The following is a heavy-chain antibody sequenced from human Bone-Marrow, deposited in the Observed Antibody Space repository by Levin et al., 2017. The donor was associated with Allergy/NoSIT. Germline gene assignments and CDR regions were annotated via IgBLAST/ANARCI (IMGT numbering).Heavy chain of an antibody. V-gene: IGHV4-59*08. Sequence: SETLSLTCTVSGGSISSYYWSWIRQPPGKGLEWIGYIYYSGSTNYNPSLKSRVTISVDTSKNQFSLKLSSVTAADTAVYYCARLSRLDHLDYWGQGTLVTVSS. CDR1: GGSISSYY. D-gene: IGHD6-19*01. CDR2: IYYSGST. CDR3: ARLSRLDHLDY. J-gene: IGHJ4*02.